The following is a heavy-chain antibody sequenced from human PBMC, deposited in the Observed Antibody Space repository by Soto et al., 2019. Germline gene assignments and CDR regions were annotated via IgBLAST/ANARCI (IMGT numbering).Heavy chain of an antibody. D-gene: IGHD2-2*01. CDR3: AKASREPYGMDV. CDR1: GFTFSSYG. Sequence: QVQLVESGGGVVQPGRSLRLSCAASGFTFSSYGMHWVRQAPGKGLEWVAVISYDGSNKYYADSVKGRFTISRDNSKNTLYLQMNSLRAEDTAVYYCAKASREPYGMDVW. V-gene: IGHV3-30*18. J-gene: IGHJ6*01. CDR2: ISYDGSNK.